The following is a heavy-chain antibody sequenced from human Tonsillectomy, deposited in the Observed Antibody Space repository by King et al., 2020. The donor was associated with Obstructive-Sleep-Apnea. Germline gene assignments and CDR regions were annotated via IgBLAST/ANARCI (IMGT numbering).Heavy chain of an antibody. CDR1: GFTFSSYA. Sequence: VQLVESGGGLEQPGGSLRLSCVASGFTFSSYAMSWVRPTPGTGLEWVSGLSGSGAGTYYADSVKGRFTTPRDNSKNTRYLQMNSRRVEDTAVYYCAKGRGALYYFDYWGQGTLVTVSS. D-gene: IGHD3-16*01. CDR3: AKGRGALYYFDY. V-gene: IGHV3-23*04. CDR2: LSGSGAGT. J-gene: IGHJ4*02.